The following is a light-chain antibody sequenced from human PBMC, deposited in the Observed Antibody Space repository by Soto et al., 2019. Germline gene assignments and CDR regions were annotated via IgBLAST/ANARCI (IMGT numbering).Light chain of an antibody. CDR1: QSVSSN. J-gene: IGKJ1*01. CDR3: QQYNDWPRT. CDR2: DAS. V-gene: IGKV3-15*01. Sequence: EIVMTQSPATLSVSPGDRATLSCRASQSVSSNLAWYQQRPGQAPRLLIYDASTRATDIPARVSGSGSGTEFTLTISSLQSEDFAVYYCQQYNDWPRTFGQGTKVEIK.